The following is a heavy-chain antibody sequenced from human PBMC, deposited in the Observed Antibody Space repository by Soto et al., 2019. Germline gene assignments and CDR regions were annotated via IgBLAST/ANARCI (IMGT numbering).Heavy chain of an antibody. CDR2: ISYDGSNK. CDR3: AKGGGPTVTADIDY. D-gene: IGHD4-4*01. V-gene: IGHV3-30*18. CDR1: GFTFSSYG. J-gene: IGHJ4*02. Sequence: GGSLRLSCAASGFTFSSYGMHWVRQAPGKGLEWVAVISYDGSNKYYADSAKGRFTISRDNSKNTLYLQMNSLRAEDTAVYYCAKGGGPTVTADIDYWGQGTLVTVSS.